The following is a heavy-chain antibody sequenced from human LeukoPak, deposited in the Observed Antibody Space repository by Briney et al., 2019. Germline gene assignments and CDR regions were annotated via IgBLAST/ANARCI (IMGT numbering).Heavy chain of an antibody. CDR1: GGTFSSYA. Sequence: ASVKVSCKASGGTFSSYAISWVRQAPGQGLEWMGRIIPILGIANYAQKFQGRVTITADKSTSTAYMELSSLRSEDTAVYYCALRDIVVAVAADDAFDIWGQGTMVTVSS. J-gene: IGHJ3*02. V-gene: IGHV1-69*04. D-gene: IGHD2-15*01. CDR2: IIPILGIA. CDR3: ALRDIVVAVAADDAFDI.